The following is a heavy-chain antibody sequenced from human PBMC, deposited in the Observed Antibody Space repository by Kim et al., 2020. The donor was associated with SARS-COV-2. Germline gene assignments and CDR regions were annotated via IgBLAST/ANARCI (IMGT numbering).Heavy chain of an antibody. D-gene: IGHD6-13*01. CDR1: GFTFDDYA. CDR3: AKDSRATIRYSSSWYVSHYYYYMDV. V-gene: IGHV3-43*02. Sequence: GGSLRLSCAASGFTFDDYAMHWVRQAPGKGLEWVSLISGDGGSTYYADSVKGRFTISRDNSKNSLYLQMNSLRTEDTALYYCAKDSRATIRYSSSWYVSHYYYYMDVWGKGTTVTVSS. J-gene: IGHJ6*03. CDR2: ISGDGGST.